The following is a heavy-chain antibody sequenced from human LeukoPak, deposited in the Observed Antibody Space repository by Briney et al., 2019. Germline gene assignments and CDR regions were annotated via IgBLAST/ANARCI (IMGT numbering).Heavy chain of an antibody. CDR2: IIISSSTI. Sequence: GGSLRLSCAASGFSFSTYSMNWVRQAPGKGLEWISFIIISSSTIYYADSVKGRFTISRDNAKNSLYLQMNSLRDEDTAVYYCTRDHGLDVWGQGTTVTVSS. CDR1: GFSFSTYS. CDR3: TRDHGLDV. J-gene: IGHJ6*02. V-gene: IGHV3-48*02.